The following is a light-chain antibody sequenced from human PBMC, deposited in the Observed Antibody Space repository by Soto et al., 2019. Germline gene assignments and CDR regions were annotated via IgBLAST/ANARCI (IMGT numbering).Light chain of an antibody. CDR1: QSISSW. Sequence: DIQMTQSPSTLSASVGDRVTITCRASQSISSWLAWYQQKPGKAPKLLIYDASSLESGVPSRFSGSGSGTEFTLTISSLQPDVFATYYCQQYKSYSPTTLGPGTRLEI. V-gene: IGKV1-5*01. CDR3: QQYKSYSPTT. CDR2: DAS. J-gene: IGKJ5*01.